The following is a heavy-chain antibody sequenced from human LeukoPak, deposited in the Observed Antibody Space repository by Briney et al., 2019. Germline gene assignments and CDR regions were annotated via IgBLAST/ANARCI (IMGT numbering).Heavy chain of an antibody. V-gene: IGHV3-30-3*01. CDR3: ARDRYDSSGYRGYYFDY. CDR2: ISYDGSNK. Sequence: GGSLRLSCAASGFTFSSYAMHWVRQAPGKGLEWVAVISYDGSNKYYADSVKGRFTISRDNSKNTLYLQMNSLRAEDTAVYYCARDRYDSSGYRGYYFDYWGLGTLVTVSS. J-gene: IGHJ4*02. D-gene: IGHD3-22*01. CDR1: GFTFSSYA.